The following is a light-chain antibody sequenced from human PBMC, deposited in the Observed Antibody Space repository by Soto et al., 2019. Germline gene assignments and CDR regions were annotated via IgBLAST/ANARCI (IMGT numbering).Light chain of an antibody. CDR2: EVT. Sequence: QSVLTQPASVSGSPGQWITISCTGTSSDIGSYDLVSWYQQHPGTAPKLIIYEVTKRPSGVSTRFSGSKSGNTASLTISGLQDVDEADYYCCAFADFTYVFGTGTKVTVL. J-gene: IGLJ1*01. CDR1: SSDIGSYDL. CDR3: CAFADFTYV. V-gene: IGLV2-23*02.